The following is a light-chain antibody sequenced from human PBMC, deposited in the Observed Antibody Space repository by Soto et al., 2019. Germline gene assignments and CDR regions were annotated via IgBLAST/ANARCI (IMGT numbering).Light chain of an antibody. CDR2: GAS. CDR3: QQDYNLPIT. V-gene: IGKV3D-7*01. J-gene: IGKJ5*01. CDR1: HSISSSY. Sequence: EVVLTQSPATLSLAPGEGATLSCRVSHSISSSYLSWYQQRPGQAPRLLIYGASTRATGIPARFSGSGRGSGTDFTLTISSLQPEDFAVYYCQQDYNLPITFGQGTRLEI.